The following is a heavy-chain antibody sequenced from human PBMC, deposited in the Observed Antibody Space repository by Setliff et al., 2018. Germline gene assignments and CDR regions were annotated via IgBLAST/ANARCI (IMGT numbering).Heavy chain of an antibody. V-gene: IGHV3-21*06. CDR3: ARSPANGGHDAFDV. CDR1: TFTLGTYS. J-gene: IGHJ3*01. CDR2: ISPYSDYI. Sequence: GGSLRLSCAASTFTLGTYSMHWVRQAPGKGLAWVSSISPYSDYIYYADSVKGRFTIARDNAKNSLYLQMNSLGAEDTAVYFCARSPANGGHDAFDVWGQGTMVTVSS. D-gene: IGHD6-25*01.